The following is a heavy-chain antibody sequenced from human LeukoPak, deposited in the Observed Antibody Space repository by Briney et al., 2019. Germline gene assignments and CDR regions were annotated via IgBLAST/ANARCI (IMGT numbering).Heavy chain of an antibody. CDR1: GASISSYY. CDR2: IYYSGSI. V-gene: IGHV4-59*01. D-gene: IGHD3-22*01. Sequence: SETLSPTCTVSGASISSYYWSWIRQPPGKGLEWIGDIYYSGSIKYNPSLKSRVTMSVDTSKNQFSLKLSSVTAADTAIYYCARENPSGYYNRPIDYWGQGTLVTVSS. J-gene: IGHJ4*02. CDR3: ARENPSGYYNRPIDY.